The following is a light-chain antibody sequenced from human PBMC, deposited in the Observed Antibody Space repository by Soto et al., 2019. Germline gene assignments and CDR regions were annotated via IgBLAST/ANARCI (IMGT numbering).Light chain of an antibody. CDR1: QTISRY. J-gene: IGKJ4*01. CDR2: GAS. V-gene: IGKV1-39*01. Sequence: DIQMTQSPSSLSASVGDRVTITCRASQTISRYLNWYQQKPGTAPKFLIYGASNLQSGVPSRFTGSGSGTHITLTISNLQPEEFATFYRQQTHSAPITFGGGTNVEFK. CDR3: QQTHSAPIT.